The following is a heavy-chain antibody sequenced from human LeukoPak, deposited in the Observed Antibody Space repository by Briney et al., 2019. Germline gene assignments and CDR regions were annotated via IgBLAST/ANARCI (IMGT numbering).Heavy chain of an antibody. CDR1: GFTVSSHY. CDR3: VRAENGMDV. V-gene: IGHV3-66*01. CDR2: IYDSGST. J-gene: IGHJ6*02. Sequence: GGSLRLSCAVSGFTVSSHYMSWVRQAPGKGLEWVSVIYDSGSTNYANSVQGRFAISRDNFKNQLHLQMNSLRAEDTAVYYCVRAENGMDVWGQGTTVTVSS.